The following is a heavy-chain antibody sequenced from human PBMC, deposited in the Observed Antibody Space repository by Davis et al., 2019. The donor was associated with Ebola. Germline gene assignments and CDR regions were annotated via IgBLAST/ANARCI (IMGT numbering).Heavy chain of an antibody. D-gene: IGHD3-3*01. CDR1: GGSISSSSYY. J-gene: IGHJ4*02. Sequence: SETLSLTCTVSGGSISSSSYYWGWIRQPPGKGLEWIGSIYYSGSTYYNPSLKSRVTISVDTSKNPFSLKLSSVTAADTAVYHCARLDFWSGYNLDYWGQGTLVTVSP. V-gene: IGHV4-39*01. CDR2: IYYSGST. CDR3: ARLDFWSGYNLDY.